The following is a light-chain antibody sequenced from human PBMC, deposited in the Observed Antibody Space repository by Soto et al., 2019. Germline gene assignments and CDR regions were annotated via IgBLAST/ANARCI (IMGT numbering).Light chain of an antibody. V-gene: IGKV1-5*03. CDR3: QQYHSYSLT. J-gene: IGKJ4*01. CDR1: QSISSR. CDR2: KAS. Sequence: DIQMTQSPSTLSASVGDRVTITCRASQSISSRLAWYQQKPGKDPKLLIYKASSLEGGVPSRFSGSGSGTDFTLTISSLQPDEFATYYCQQYHSYSLTFGGGTKVDIK.